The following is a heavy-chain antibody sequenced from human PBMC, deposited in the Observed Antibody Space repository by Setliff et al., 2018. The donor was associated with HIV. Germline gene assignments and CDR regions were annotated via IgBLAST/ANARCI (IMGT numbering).Heavy chain of an antibody. D-gene: IGHD5-12*01. CDR1: GGSISSYY. Sequence: SETLSLTCTVSGGSISSYYWSWIRQPAGKGLERIGRFYTSGSTNYNPSLKSRVTMSVDTSKNQFSLKVRYVTAADTAIYYCAREIWGQVAHVPYGMDVWGQGTTVTGSS. CDR3: AREIWGQVAHVPYGMDV. CDR2: FYTSGST. V-gene: IGHV4-4*07. J-gene: IGHJ6*02.